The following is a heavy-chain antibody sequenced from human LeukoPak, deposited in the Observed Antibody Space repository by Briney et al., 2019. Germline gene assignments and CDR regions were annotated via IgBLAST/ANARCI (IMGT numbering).Heavy chain of an antibody. CDR2: INTNTGNP. Sequence: ASVKVSCKASGYTFTSYAMNWVRQAPGQGLEWMGWINTNTGNPTYAQGFTGRFVFSLDTSVSTAYLQISSLKAEDTAVYYCARDRSTSWGGFGELWGLTPEKFNWFDPWGQGTLVTVSS. V-gene: IGHV7-4-1*02. CDR1: GYTFTSYA. CDR3: ARDRSTSWGGFGELWGLTPEKFNWFDP. J-gene: IGHJ5*02. D-gene: IGHD3-10*01.